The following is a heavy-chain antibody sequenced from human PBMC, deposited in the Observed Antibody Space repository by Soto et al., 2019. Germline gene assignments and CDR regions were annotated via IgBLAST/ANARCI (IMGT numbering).Heavy chain of an antibody. CDR1: GGSISSSSYY. J-gene: IGHJ4*02. V-gene: IGHV4-39*01. Sequence: SETLSLTCTVSGGSISSSSYYWGWIRQPPGKGLEWIGSIYYSGSTYYNPSLKSRVTISVDTSKNQFSLKLSSVTAADTAVYYCVYNSGYDFFIFDYWGQGTLVTVSS. CDR3: VYNSGYDFFIFDY. CDR2: IYYSGST. D-gene: IGHD5-12*01.